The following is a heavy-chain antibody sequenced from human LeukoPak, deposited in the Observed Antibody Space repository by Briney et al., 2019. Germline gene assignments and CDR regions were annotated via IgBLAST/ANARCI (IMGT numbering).Heavy chain of an antibody. Sequence: GESLKISCAASGFTFSGSALHWVRQASGKGLEWIGRIRSRANNYATTYAASVKGGFTISRDDSKNTAYLQMDSLKTEDTAVYYCASLVVDTAMAFDYWGQGTLVTVSS. D-gene: IGHD5-18*01. V-gene: IGHV3-73*01. J-gene: IGHJ4*02. CDR3: ASLVVDTAMAFDY. CDR1: GFTFSGSA. CDR2: IRSRANNYAT.